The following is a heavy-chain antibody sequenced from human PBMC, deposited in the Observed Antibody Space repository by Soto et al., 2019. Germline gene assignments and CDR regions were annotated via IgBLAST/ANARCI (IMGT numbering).Heavy chain of an antibody. D-gene: IGHD6-19*01. CDR1: GGSISRSSYY. Sequence: SETLSLTCTVSGGSISRSSYYWGWIRQPPGKGLEWIGSIFFSGSTYYNPSLKSRVTISVDTSKNQFSLRLSSVTAADTTVYYCARHGFDSSGWYSGHFDYGGQGTLVPVPS. CDR2: IFFSGST. J-gene: IGHJ4*02. CDR3: ARHGFDSSGWYSGHFDY. V-gene: IGHV4-39*01.